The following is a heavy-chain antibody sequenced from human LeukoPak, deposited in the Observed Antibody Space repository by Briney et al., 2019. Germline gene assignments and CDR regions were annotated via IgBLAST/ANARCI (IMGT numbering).Heavy chain of an antibody. V-gene: IGHV4-39*07. CDR3: ARSSGYPNWFDP. Sequence: SETLSLICTVSGGSISSSSYYWGWIRQPPGKGLEWIGSIYYSGSTYYNPSLKSRVTISVDTSKNRFSLKLSSVTAADTAVYYCARSSGYPNWFDPWGQGTLVTVSS. CDR2: IYYSGST. J-gene: IGHJ5*02. CDR1: GGSISSSSYY. D-gene: IGHD5-12*01.